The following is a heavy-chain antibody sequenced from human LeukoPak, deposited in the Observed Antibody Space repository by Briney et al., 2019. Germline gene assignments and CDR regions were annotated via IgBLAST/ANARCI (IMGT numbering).Heavy chain of an antibody. CDR3: ARAPGSSFLRGGWFDP. V-gene: IGHV4-59*08. CDR1: GGSISSYY. CDR2: INYSGST. D-gene: IGHD6-13*01. Sequence: NPSETLSLTCTVSGGSISSYYWSWIRQPPGKGLEWIGYINYSGSTNYNPSLKSRVTISVDTSKNQFSLKLSSVTAADTAVYYCARAPGSSFLRGGWFDPWGQGTLVTVSS. J-gene: IGHJ5*02.